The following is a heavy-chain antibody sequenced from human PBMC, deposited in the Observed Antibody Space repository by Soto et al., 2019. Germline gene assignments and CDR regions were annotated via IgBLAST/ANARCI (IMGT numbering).Heavy chain of an antibody. Sequence: SETLSLTCSVSGGSIRGYYWTWIRQPPGKGLEWIGYTYYRGTTKYNPSLNSRVSISADSSQNQISLKLSSVTAADTAVYYCAREVASYGSTYFDYWGPGTLATVSS. D-gene: IGHD3-16*01. CDR2: TYYRGTT. CDR3: AREVASYGSTYFDY. J-gene: IGHJ4*02. CDR1: GGSIRGYY. V-gene: IGHV4-59*12.